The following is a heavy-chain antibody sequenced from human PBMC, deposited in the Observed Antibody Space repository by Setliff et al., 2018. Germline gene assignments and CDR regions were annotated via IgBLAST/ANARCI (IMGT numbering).Heavy chain of an antibody. V-gene: IGHV4-34*01. D-gene: IGHD6-19*01. Sequence: KTSETLSLTCTVYGGPLSGFSWNWIRQSPGGGLEWIGEITDTGRTKYIPSLKSRVTISLDTSKNQLSLNLTSVTAADTAVYYCARASSGWYSAYYYYMDVWGKGTTVTVSS. CDR2: ITDTGRT. CDR1: GGPLSGFS. J-gene: IGHJ6*03. CDR3: ARASSGWYSAYYYYMDV.